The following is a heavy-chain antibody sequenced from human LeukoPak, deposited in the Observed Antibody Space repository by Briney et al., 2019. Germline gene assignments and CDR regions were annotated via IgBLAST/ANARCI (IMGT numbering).Heavy chain of an antibody. D-gene: IGHD1-26*01. V-gene: IGHV3-21*01. CDR2: ISSSSSYI. Sequence: PGGSLRLSCAASGFTFSSYNMNWVRQAPGKGLEWVSSISSSSSYIYYADSVKGRFTISRDNAKNSLYLQMNSLRAEDTAVYYCARDSGNSGGYFPSDYWGQGTLVTVSS. CDR1: GFTFSSYN. CDR3: ARDSGNSGGYFPSDY. J-gene: IGHJ4*02.